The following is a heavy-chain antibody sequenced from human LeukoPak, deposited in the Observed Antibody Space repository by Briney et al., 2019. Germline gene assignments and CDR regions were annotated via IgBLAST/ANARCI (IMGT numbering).Heavy chain of an antibody. CDR2: INPNSGGT. CDR1: GYTFTGYY. J-gene: IGHJ4*02. CDR3: ASTVAVTGSGFDY. V-gene: IGHV1-2*06. D-gene: IGHD4-23*01. Sequence: ASVKVSCXASGYTFTGYYMHWVRQAPGQGLEWMGRINPNSGGTNYAQKFQGRVTMIRDTSISTAYMELSRLRSDDTAVYYCASTVAVTGSGFDYWGQGTLVTVSS.